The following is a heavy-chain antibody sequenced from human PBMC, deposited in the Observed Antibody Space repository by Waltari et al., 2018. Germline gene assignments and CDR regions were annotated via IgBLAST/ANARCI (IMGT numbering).Heavy chain of an antibody. J-gene: IGHJ4*02. CDR2: IWYDGSKK. Sequence: QVQLVESGGGVVQPGRSLRLARAAYGFTFSRDALQWVSQAPGKGLGWVAVIWYDGSKKYYAESVKGRFTISRDNSKNTLYLQMNSLRAEDTAMYYCAKGDRDGYNYWGQGTLVTVSS. D-gene: IGHD5-12*01. V-gene: IGHV3-30*18. CDR1: GFTFSRDA. CDR3: AKGDRDGYNY.